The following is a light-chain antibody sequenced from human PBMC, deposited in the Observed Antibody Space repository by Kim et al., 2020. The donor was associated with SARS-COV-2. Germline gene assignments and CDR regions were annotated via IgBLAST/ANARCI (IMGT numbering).Light chain of an antibody. CDR1: SSNIGSNY. CDR2: RNN. Sequence: PGQRVTVSCSGSSSNIGSNYVYWYQQLPGTAPKLLIYRNNQRPSGVPDRFSGSKSGTSASLAISGLWSEDEADYYCAAWDDSLSGLFGGGTQLTVL. J-gene: IGLJ2*01. V-gene: IGLV1-47*03. CDR3: AAWDDSLSGL.